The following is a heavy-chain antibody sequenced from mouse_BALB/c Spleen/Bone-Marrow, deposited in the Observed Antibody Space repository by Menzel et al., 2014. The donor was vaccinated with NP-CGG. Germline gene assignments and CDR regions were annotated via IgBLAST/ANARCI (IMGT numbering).Heavy chain of an antibody. Sequence: VQLQQSGPELMKPGASVRISCKASGYLFTSYYMHWVKQSHGESLEWIGYFDPFNGGTSYNQKFKGKATLTVDKSSSTAYMHLSSLTSEDSAVYLCARSYDGYLYAMNYWGQGTSVTVSS. D-gene: IGHD2-3*01. J-gene: IGHJ4*01. V-gene: IGHV1S135*01. CDR3: ARSYDGYLYAMNY. CDR2: FDPFNGGT. CDR1: GYLFTSYY.